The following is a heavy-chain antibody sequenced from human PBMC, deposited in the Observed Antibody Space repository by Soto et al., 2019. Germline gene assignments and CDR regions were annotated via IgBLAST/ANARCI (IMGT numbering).Heavy chain of an antibody. V-gene: IGHV3-7*01. CDR2: IKQDGSEK. CDR1: GFTFSSYW. CDR3: ARECSSTSCYSWFDP. D-gene: IGHD2-2*01. Sequence: PGGSLRLSYAASGFTFSSYWMSWVRQAPGKGLEWVANIKQDGSEKYYVDSVKGRFTISRDNAKNSLYLQMNSLRAEDTAVYYCARECSSTSCYSWFDPWGQGTLVTVSS. J-gene: IGHJ5*02.